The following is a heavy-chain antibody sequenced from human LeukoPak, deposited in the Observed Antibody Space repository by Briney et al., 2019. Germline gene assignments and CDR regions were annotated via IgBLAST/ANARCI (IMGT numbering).Heavy chain of an antibody. CDR2: TYYSGST. J-gene: IGHJ4*02. CDR3: ARIEDYGGNSVNY. D-gene: IGHD4-23*01. CDR1: GGSISSYY. V-gene: IGHV4-59*01. Sequence: PSETLSLTCTVSGGSISSYYWSWIRQPPGKGLEWIGYTYYSGSTNYNPSLKSRVTISVDTSKNQFSLKLSSVTAADTAVYYCARIEDYGGNSVNYWGQGTLVTVSS.